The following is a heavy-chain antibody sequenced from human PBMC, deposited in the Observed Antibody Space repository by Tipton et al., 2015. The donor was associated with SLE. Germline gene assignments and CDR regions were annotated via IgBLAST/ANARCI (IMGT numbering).Heavy chain of an antibody. V-gene: IGHV1-18*01. CDR3: AKDLVQAAQRLEY. CDR1: GYSFSRYG. Sequence: QVQLVQSGAEVKKPGASVKVSCKASGYSFSRYGISWVRQAPGQGLEWMGWITAYNGNTDYSPKFRGRLSMTTDTSTNTAYMELRSLTADDTAIYYCAKDLVQAAQRLEYWGQGTLVTVSS. CDR2: ITAYNGNT. D-gene: IGHD2-8*02. J-gene: IGHJ4*02.